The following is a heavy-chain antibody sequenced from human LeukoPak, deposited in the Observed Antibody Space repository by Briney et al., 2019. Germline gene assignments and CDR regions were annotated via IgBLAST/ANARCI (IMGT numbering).Heavy chain of an antibody. CDR2: ISGSGGST. CDR1: GFTFSSYA. V-gene: IGHV3-23*01. Sequence: GGSLRLSCAASGFTFSSYAMSWVCQAPGKGLEWVSAISGSGGSTYYADSVKGRFTISRDNSKNTLYLQMNSLRAEDTAVYYCAKYLGAAMVIILDYWGQGTLVTVSS. CDR3: AKYLGAAMVIILDY. J-gene: IGHJ4*02. D-gene: IGHD5-18*01.